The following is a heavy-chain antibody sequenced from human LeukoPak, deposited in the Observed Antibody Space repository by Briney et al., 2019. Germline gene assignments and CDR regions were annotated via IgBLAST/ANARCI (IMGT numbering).Heavy chain of an antibody. D-gene: IGHD3-22*01. CDR2: IKQDGSEK. V-gene: IGHV3-7*01. CDR3: ARDLIDYDSSEGY. J-gene: IGHJ4*02. CDR1: GFTFSSYW. Sequence: PGGSLRLSCAASGFTFSSYWMSWVRQAPGKGLEWVANIKQDGSEKYYVDSVEGRFTISRDNAKNSLYLQMNSLRAEDTAVYYCARDLIDYDSSEGYWGQGTLVTVSS.